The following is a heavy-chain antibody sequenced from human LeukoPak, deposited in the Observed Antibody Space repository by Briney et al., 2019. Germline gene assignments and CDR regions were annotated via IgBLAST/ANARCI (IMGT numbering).Heavy chain of an antibody. J-gene: IGHJ4*02. CDR3: ARDASGWAGYFDS. D-gene: IGHD6-19*01. Sequence: GGSLRLSCAASGFTFSSYDMSWVRQAPGKGLEWVSGITSGGNIYYADSVRDRSTVSRDESQNTLYLQMNSLRVEDTAMYYCARDASGWAGYFDSWGQGTLITVSS. CDR1: GFTFSSYD. CDR2: ITSGGNI. V-gene: IGHV3-66*01.